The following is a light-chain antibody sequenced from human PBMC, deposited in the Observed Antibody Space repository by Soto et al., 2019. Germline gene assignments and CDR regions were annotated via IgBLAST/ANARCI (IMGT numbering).Light chain of an antibody. V-gene: IGLV2-23*01. CDR3: CSYAGSSTYI. CDR1: SSDVGSHNL. CDR2: EGS. J-gene: IGLJ1*01. Sequence: QSALTQPASVSGSPGQSITISCTGTSSDVGSHNLVSWYQQHPDRAPKLMIYEGSKRPSGVSNRFSGSKSGNTASLTISGLQAEEEADYFCCSYAGSSTYIFGSGTKVTVL.